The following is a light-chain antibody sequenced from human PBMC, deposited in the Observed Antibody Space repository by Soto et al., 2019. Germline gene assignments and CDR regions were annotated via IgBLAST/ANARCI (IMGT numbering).Light chain of an antibody. Sequence: EVVLTQSPGTLSLSPGERVTLSCRASQSVSRRYLAWYQQKPGQAPRLLIFGPSSRATGIPDRFSGSGSGTDFTLTISSLEPEDFAVYYCLQYDNSPPRYTFGQGTKLEIK. J-gene: IGKJ2*01. V-gene: IGKV3-20*01. CDR1: QSVSRRY. CDR2: GPS. CDR3: LQYDNSPPRYT.